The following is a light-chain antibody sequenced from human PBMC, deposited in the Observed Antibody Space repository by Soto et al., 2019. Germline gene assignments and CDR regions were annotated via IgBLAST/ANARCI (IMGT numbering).Light chain of an antibody. CDR3: QQTYSTPIT. J-gene: IGKJ5*01. V-gene: IGKV1-39*01. CDR1: QTISTT. Sequence: DIQMTQSPSSLSASVGDRVTITCRASQTISTTLNWYQQRTRKAPNLLTYASSTLQSGVPPRFSGGGAGTEFTLTISSLQPEDFATYYCQQTYSTPITFGQGTRLEIK. CDR2: ASS.